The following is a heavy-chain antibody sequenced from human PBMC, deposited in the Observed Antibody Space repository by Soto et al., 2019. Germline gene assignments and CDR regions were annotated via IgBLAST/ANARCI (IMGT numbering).Heavy chain of an antibody. V-gene: IGHV3-30-3*01. CDR2: ISYDGSNK. CDR3: SAARYYFDY. J-gene: IGHJ4*02. D-gene: IGHD2-2*01. CDR1: GFTFSSYA. Sequence: ESGGGVVQPGRSLRLSCAASGFTFSSYAMHWVRQAPGKGLEWVAVISYDGSNKYYADSVKGRFTISRDNSKNTLYLQMNSLRAEDTAVYYCSAARYYFDYWGQGTLVTVSS.